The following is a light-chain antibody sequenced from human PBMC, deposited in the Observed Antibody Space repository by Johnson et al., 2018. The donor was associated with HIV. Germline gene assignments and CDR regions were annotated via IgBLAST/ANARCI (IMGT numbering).Light chain of an antibody. V-gene: IGLV1-51*02. J-gene: IGLJ1*01. CDR1: SSNIGNNY. CDR2: EKN. Sequence: QSVLTQPPSVSAAPGQKVTISCSGSSSNIGNNYVSWYQQLPGTAPKLLIYEKNKRPSGIPDRFSASKSGTSATLGITGLQTGDEADYYCGTWDSSLSAGFFGTGTKVTVL. CDR3: GTWDSSLSAGF.